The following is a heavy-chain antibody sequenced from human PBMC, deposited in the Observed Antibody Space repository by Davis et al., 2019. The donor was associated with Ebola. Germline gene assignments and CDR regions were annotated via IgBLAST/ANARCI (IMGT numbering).Heavy chain of an antibody. J-gene: IGHJ6*04. Sequence: GESLKISCAASGVTFRSNWMQWVRQAPGKGLVWVSRINSDGSFTSYADSVKGRFTISRDDAKKSVYLQMNSLRDEDTAVYYCARDYSNYDYYGMDVWGKGTTVTVSS. V-gene: IGHV3-74*01. CDR3: ARDYSNYDYYGMDV. CDR1: GVTFRSNW. CDR2: INSDGSFT. D-gene: IGHD4-11*01.